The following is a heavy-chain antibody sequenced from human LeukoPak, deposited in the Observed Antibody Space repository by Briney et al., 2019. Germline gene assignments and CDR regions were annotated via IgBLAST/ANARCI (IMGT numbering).Heavy chain of an antibody. J-gene: IGHJ4*02. CDR1: GFTFSDHF. V-gene: IGHV3-72*01. CDR3: LRVSSTVAGSDYLDF. CDR2: IRKKPNRYTT. Sequence: GGSLRLSCAASGFTFSDHFMGWVRQAPGKGLEWVGRIRKKPNRYTTEYAASVQGKFTISRDDSRNSVYLQMNSLETEDTAVYYCLRVSSTVAGSDYLDFWGQGTPVTVSS. D-gene: IGHD6-19*01.